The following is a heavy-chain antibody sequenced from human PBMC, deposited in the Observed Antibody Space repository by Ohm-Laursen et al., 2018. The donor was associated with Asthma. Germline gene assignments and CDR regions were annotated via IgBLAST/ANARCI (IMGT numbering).Heavy chain of an antibody. V-gene: IGHV3-30*03. CDR1: GFTFSSYG. CDR3: ARSGHDYGDSFDY. J-gene: IGHJ4*02. Sequence: SLRLSCAASGFTFSSYGMHWVRQAPGKGLEWVAVISYDGSNKYYADSVKGRFTISRDNSKNTLYLQMNSLRAEDTAVYYCARSGHDYGDSFDYWGQGTLVTVSS. D-gene: IGHD4-17*01. CDR2: ISYDGSNK.